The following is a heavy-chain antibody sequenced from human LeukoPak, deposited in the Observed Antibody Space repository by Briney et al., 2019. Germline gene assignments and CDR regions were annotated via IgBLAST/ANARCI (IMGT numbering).Heavy chain of an antibody. D-gene: IGHD1-26*01. V-gene: IGHV4-39*07. CDR3: ARGRSNYYGMDV. J-gene: IGHJ6*02. CDR1: GGSISGSSYY. Sequence: SETLSLTCTVSGGSISGSSYYWGWIRQPPGKGLGWIGGIYYNGNTNYSPSLKSRVTMSVDTSKNLFSLKVSSVTAADTAVYYCARGRSNYYGMDVWGQGTTVTVSS. CDR2: IYYNGNT.